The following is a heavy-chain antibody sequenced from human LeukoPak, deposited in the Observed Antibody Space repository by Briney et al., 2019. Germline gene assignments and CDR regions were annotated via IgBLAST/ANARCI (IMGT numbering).Heavy chain of an antibody. J-gene: IGHJ2*01. CDR3: ARAILTPSGFVWHFDL. CDR2: IYYTGSA. D-gene: IGHD3-3*01. CDR1: GGSIGSGLYY. Sequence: SQTLSLTCTVSGGSIGSGLYYWTWIRQHPGKGLEWIGYIYYTGSAYYNPSLRSRTTISIDTSTNQFSLNLSSVTAADTAIYYCARAILTPSGFVWHFDLWGRGTLVTVSS. V-gene: IGHV4-31*03.